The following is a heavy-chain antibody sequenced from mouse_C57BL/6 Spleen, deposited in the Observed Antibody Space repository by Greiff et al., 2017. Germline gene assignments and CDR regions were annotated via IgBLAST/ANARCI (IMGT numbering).Heavy chain of an antibody. CDR3: ARDGTTVSYAMDY. Sequence: QVQLQQSGAELVKPGASVKISCKASGYAFSSYWMNWVKQRPGKGLEWIGQIYPGDGDTNYNGKFKGKATLTADKSSSTAYMQLSSLTSEDSAVYFCARDGTTVSYAMDYWGQGTSVTVSS. CDR1: GYAFSSYW. J-gene: IGHJ4*01. CDR2: IYPGDGDT. V-gene: IGHV1-80*01. D-gene: IGHD1-1*01.